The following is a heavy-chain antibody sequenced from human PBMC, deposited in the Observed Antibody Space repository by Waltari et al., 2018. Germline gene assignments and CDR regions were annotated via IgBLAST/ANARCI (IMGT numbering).Heavy chain of an antibody. CDR2: FNPKSGGT. CDR3: ARRASYDFAAYGMDV. CDR1: GYTFTGYY. D-gene: IGHD3-3*01. Sequence: QVQLVQSGAAVKKPGASVKVSCKASGYTFTGYYMHWVRQAPGQGLEWMGWFNPKSGGTNYAQKFQGRVTMTRDTSSSTAYMELSRLRSDDTAVYYCARRASYDFAAYGMDVWGQGTTVTVSS. J-gene: IGHJ6*02. V-gene: IGHV1-2*02.